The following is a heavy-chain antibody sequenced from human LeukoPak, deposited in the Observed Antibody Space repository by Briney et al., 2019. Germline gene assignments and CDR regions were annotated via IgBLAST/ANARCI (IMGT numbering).Heavy chain of an antibody. V-gene: IGHV4-59*08. J-gene: IGHJ6*02. CDR2: IYYSGST. D-gene: IGHD6-13*01. Sequence: SETLSLTCTVSGGSISSYYWSWIRQPPGKGLEWIGYIYYSGSTNYNPSLKSRVAISVDTSKNQFSLKLSSVTAADTAVYYCARQDSSSWYPDGMDVWGQGTTVTVSS. CDR1: GGSISSYY. CDR3: ARQDSSSWYPDGMDV.